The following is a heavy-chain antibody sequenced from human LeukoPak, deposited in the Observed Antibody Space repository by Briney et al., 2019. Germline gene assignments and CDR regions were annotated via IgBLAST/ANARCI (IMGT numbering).Heavy chain of an antibody. V-gene: IGHV3-74*01. CDR2: INTDGTVT. Sequence: GGSLRLSCAASGFTFSKYWMLWVRQAPGKGLQSVSRINTDGTVTTYADSVKGRFTVSRDNADNTMFLQMNSVRDGDTAVYYCATKQWLAPPPDSWGQGTPVTVSS. CDR3: ATKQWLAPPPDS. CDR1: GFTFSKYW. J-gene: IGHJ4*02. D-gene: IGHD6-19*01.